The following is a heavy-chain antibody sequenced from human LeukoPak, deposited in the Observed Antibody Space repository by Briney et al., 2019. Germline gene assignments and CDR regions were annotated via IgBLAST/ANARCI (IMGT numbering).Heavy chain of an antibody. CDR2: ISGSGGST. J-gene: IGHJ4*02. Sequence: PGGSLRLSCAASGFTFSSYAMSWVRQAPGKGLEWVSGISGSGGSTYYADSVKGRFTISRDNSKNTLYLQMNSLRAEDTAVYCCAKRRCSSTSCYPFDYWGQGTLVTVSS. D-gene: IGHD2-2*01. CDR1: GFTFSSYA. CDR3: AKRRCSSTSCYPFDY. V-gene: IGHV3-23*01.